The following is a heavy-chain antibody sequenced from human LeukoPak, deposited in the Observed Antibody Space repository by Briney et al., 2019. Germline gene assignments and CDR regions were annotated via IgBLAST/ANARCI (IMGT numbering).Heavy chain of an antibody. D-gene: IGHD3-10*01. CDR3: ARDRPYGSGSYLGDY. Sequence: SVKVSCKASGGTFSSYAISWVRQAPGPGLEWMGRIIPILGIANYAQKFQGRVTITADKSTSTAYMELSSLRSEDTAGYYCARDRPYGSGSYLGDYWGQGTLVTVSS. V-gene: IGHV1-69*04. J-gene: IGHJ4*02. CDR2: IIPILGIA. CDR1: GGTFSSYA.